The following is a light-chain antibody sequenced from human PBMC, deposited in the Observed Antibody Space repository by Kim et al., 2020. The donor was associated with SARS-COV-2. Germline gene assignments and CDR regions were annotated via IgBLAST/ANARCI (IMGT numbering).Light chain of an antibody. CDR2: KAS. CDR3: QQYNSYSWT. Sequence: DIQMTQSPSTLSASVGDRVTITCRASHSITSSLAWYQQKPGKAPNLLIYKASSLESGVPSRFSGSGSGTEFTLTISSLQPDDFATYYCQQYNSYSWTFGQGTKLEI. J-gene: IGKJ1*01. V-gene: IGKV1-5*03. CDR1: HSITSS.